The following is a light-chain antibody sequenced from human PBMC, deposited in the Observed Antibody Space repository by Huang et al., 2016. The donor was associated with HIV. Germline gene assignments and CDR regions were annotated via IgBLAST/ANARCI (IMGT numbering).Light chain of an antibody. J-gene: IGKJ4*01. CDR3: QQYNNLPLT. Sequence: DIQLTQFPSPLFASVGDRVTITCQASQDISNYLNWYHQKPGRAPEILIYDASNLETGVSSRFNGSGSGTNFTLTITSLQPEDIATYYCQQYNNLPLTFGGGTKVEI. V-gene: IGKV1-33*01. CDR2: DAS. CDR1: QDISNY.